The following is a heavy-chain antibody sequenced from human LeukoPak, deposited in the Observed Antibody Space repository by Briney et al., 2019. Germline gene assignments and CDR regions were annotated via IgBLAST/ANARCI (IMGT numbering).Heavy chain of an antibody. V-gene: IGHV4-59*12. J-gene: IGHJ4*02. CDR3: ARGPGSRLSAYFDY. D-gene: IGHD2/OR15-2a*01. Sequence: SETLSLPCTVSGGSISSYYWSWIPQPPGKGLEGIGYIYYSGSTKYNPSLKSRVTISVDTSKNQFSLKLSPVTAADTAVYYCARGPGSRLSAYFDYWGQGTLVTVSS. CDR2: IYYSGST. CDR1: GGSISSYY.